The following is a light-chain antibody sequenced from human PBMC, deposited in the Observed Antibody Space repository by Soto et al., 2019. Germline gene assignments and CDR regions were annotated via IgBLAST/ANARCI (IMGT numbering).Light chain of an antibody. Sequence: DIVLTQSPVILSLSPGDSATLSCRASERVATSYFAWYQQRRGQAPTLLIYDTSTRATGVPDRFTGSGSGTEFTLTISSVEPEDFAVYYCQQYGRSPLYTVGQGTQLEI. CDR1: ERVATSY. J-gene: IGKJ2*01. CDR3: QQYGRSPLYT. CDR2: DTS. V-gene: IGKV3-20*01.